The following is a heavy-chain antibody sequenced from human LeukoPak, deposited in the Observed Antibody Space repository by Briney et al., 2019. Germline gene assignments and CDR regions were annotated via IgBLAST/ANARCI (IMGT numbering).Heavy chain of an antibody. Sequence: AASVKVSCKASGGTFSSYAISWVRQAPGQGLEWMGRIIPILGIANYAQKFQGRVTITADKSTSTAYMELSSLRSEDTAVYYCAGREGGYDYEVYHYYGMDVWGQGTTVTVSS. J-gene: IGHJ6*02. D-gene: IGHD5-12*01. CDR2: IIPILGIA. CDR3: AGREGGYDYEVYHYYGMDV. CDR1: GGTFSSYA. V-gene: IGHV1-69*04.